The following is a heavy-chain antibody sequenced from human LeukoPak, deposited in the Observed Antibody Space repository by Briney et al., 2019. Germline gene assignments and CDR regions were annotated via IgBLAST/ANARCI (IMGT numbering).Heavy chain of an antibody. D-gene: IGHD2-2*01. CDR2: ITGRGVRT. V-gene: IGHV3-23*01. CDR3: ANGAHPDSSHYYFDY. Sequence: GGSLRLSCAASGFTFSRYGMSWVPQAPGKGLEGVSAITGRGVRTYNGDSVKGRFTISRDNSKNTVFLQMNSLRGEDTAVYYCANGAHPDSSHYYFDYWGQGALVTVSS. J-gene: IGHJ4*02. CDR1: GFTFSRYG.